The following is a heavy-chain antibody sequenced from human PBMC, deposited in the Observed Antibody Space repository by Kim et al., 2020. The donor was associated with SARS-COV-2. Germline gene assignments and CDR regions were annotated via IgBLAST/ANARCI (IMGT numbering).Heavy chain of an antibody. D-gene: IGHD5-12*01. J-gene: IGHJ4*02. Sequence: GGSLRLSCAASGFTFKSYWMHWVRQGPGKGLEWVSRIDGDAASTMYADSVKGRFTISRDNARNILYLQMNSLRVEDTAVYYCARGWSGYDPFDHWSQGTTVTVSP. CDR3: ARGWSGYDPFDH. V-gene: IGHV3-74*03. CDR1: GFTFKSYW. CDR2: IDGDAAST.